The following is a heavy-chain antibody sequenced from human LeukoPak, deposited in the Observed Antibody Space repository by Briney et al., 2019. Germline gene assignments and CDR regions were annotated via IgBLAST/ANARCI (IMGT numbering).Heavy chain of an antibody. CDR3: ARAGTEEAQDGMDV. CDR2: IYSGGST. CDR1: GFTVSSNY. J-gene: IGHJ6*02. D-gene: IGHD1-1*01. V-gene: IGHV3-53*01. Sequence: PGGSLRLSCAASGFTVSSNYMSWVRQAPGKGPEWVSVIYSGGSTYYADSVKGRFTISRDNSKNTLYLQMNSLRAEDTAVYYCARAGTEEAQDGMDVWGQGTTVTVSS.